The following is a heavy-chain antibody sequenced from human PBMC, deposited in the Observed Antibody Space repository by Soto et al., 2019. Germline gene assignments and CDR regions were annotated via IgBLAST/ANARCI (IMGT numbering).Heavy chain of an antibody. CDR2: IFNRGST. D-gene: IGHD5-18*01. CDR3: ARDTGYSYGAYYDY. CDR1: GVSVTSYY. V-gene: IGHV4-4*07. J-gene: IGHJ4*02. Sequence: PETLSLTCSVSGVSVTSYYWNWIRQPAGKGLEWIGRIFNRGSTSYNPSLKSRVTVSLDTSKNQISLRLNSVAAADTAVYYCARDTGYSYGAYYDYWGQGTLVTVSS.